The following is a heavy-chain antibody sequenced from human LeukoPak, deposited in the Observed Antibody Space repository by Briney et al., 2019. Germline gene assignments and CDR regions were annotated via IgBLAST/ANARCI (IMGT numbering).Heavy chain of an antibody. Sequence: GGSLRLSCAASGFTFSSYAVHWVRQAPGRGLEWVAVISYDGSNKYYADSVKGRFSISRDNSKNTLYLQMNSLRAEDTAVYYCARRYDGSDYWGQGTLVTVSS. CDR2: ISYDGSNK. CDR3: ARRYDGSDY. V-gene: IGHV3-30-3*01. CDR1: GFTFSSYA. D-gene: IGHD5-24*01. J-gene: IGHJ4*02.